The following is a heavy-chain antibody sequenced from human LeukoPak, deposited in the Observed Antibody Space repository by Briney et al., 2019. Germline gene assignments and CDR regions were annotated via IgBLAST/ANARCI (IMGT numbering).Heavy chain of an antibody. Sequence: PGGSLRLSCAPSGFIFTSYAMSWGRHAPGKRLECGSAISGSGGSTYYADSVKGRFTISRDNSKNTLYLQMSSLRAEDTAVYYCAKDRRIAVAGTMVDYWGQGILVTVST. CDR3: AKDRRIAVAGTMVDY. J-gene: IGHJ4*02. CDR2: ISGSGGST. V-gene: IGHV3-23*01. D-gene: IGHD6-19*01. CDR1: GFIFTSYA.